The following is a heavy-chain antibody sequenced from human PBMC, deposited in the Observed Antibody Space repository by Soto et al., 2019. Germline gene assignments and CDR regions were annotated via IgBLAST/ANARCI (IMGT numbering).Heavy chain of an antibody. V-gene: IGHV3-33*01. D-gene: IGHD2-15*01. CDR1: GFTFSSYG. CDR3: ARHGGVVAAPGCFDY. Sequence: PGGSLRLSCAASGFTFSSYGMHWVRQAPGKGLEWVAVIWYDGSNKYYADSVKGRFTISRDNSKNTLYLQMNSLRAEDTAVYYCARHGGVVAAPGCFDYWGQGTLVTVSS. CDR2: IWYDGSNK. J-gene: IGHJ4*02.